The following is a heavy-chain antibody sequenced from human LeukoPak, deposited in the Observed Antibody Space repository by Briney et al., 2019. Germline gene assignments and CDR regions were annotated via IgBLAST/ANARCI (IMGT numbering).Heavy chain of an antibody. CDR2: IWYDGSNQ. D-gene: IGHD6-6*01. V-gene: IGHV3-33*01. CDR3: ARDLSAARKREATGFDY. CDR1: GFTFSSYG. Sequence: PGGSLTHSCAASGFTFSSYGMHWVRQAPGKGLEWVAVIWYDGSNQHYADSVKGRFTISRDNSKNTLYLQMNTLRAEDTAMYYCARDLSAARKREATGFDYWGQGTQVTVSS. J-gene: IGHJ4*02.